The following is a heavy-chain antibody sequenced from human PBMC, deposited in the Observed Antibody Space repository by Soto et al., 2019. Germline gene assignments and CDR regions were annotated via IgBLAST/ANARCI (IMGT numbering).Heavy chain of an antibody. Sequence: GGSLRLSCAASGFTFTNYNMNWVRQAPGKGLEWVSYISSRSSIIYYVDSVKGRFTISRDNAKNSLYLQMNSLRAEDTAVYYCARDPSGSKPRPYYYGTDVWGQGTTVTVSS. CDR2: ISSRSSII. CDR3: ARDPSGSKPRPYYYGTDV. J-gene: IGHJ6*02. V-gene: IGHV3-48*04. CDR1: GFTFTNYN.